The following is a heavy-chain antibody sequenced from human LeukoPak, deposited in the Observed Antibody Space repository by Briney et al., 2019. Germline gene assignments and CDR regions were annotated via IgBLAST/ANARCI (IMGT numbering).Heavy chain of an antibody. CDR2: IYPGDSDT. J-gene: IGHJ2*01. Sequence: GESLKISCKSSGYSLTNYWIGWVRQMPGKGLEWMGIIYPGDSDTRYSPSFQGQVTISADKSISTAYLQWSSLKASDTTMYYCARQFPLWYFDLWGRGTLVTVSS. CDR3: ARQFPLWYFDL. CDR1: GYSLTNYW. V-gene: IGHV5-51*01.